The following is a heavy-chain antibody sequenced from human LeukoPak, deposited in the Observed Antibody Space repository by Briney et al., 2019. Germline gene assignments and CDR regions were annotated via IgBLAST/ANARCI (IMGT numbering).Heavy chain of an antibody. V-gene: IGHV4-39*01. CDR1: GGSFSGYY. CDR3: ARQGDYYDSSGL. CDR2: IYYSGST. Sequence: SETLSLTCAVYGGSFSGYYWGWIRQPPGKGLEWIGSIYYSGSTYYNPSLKSRVTISVDTSKNQFSLKLSSVTAADTAVYYCARQGDYYDSSGLWGQGTLVTVSS. D-gene: IGHD3-22*01. J-gene: IGHJ4*02.